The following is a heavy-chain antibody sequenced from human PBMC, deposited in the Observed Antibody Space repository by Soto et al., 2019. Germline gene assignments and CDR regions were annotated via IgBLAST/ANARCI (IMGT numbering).Heavy chain of an antibody. D-gene: IGHD2-2*01. V-gene: IGHV1-18*01. CDR3: ARVVPGAEAWFGP. Sequence: QVQLVQSGGEVKRPGASVKVSCKTSGYTFSNYGITWVRLATGQPLEWLGWISLYSDGTNYAQKFQGRVSMTTDTSTTPAYRELRSLRSDDTAAYYCARVVPGAEAWFGPWGQGTLVTVSS. J-gene: IGHJ5*02. CDR1: GYTFSNYG. CDR2: ISLYSDGT.